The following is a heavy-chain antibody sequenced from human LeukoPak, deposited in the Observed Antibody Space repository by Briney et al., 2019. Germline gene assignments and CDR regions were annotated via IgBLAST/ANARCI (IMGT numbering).Heavy chain of an antibody. CDR3: ARDYMVRGVIDY. V-gene: IGHV4-39*07. CDR2: IYYSGGT. Sequence: PSETLSLTCTVSGGSISITTYYWGWIRQPPGKGLEWIGNIYYSGGTYYNPSLKSRITTSVDTSKNQFSLKLSSVTAADTAVYYCARDYMVRGVIDYWGQGTLVTVSS. J-gene: IGHJ4*02. D-gene: IGHD3-10*01. CDR1: GGSISITTYY.